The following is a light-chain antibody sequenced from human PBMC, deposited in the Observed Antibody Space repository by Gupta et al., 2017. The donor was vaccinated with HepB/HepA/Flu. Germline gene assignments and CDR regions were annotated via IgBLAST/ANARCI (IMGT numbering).Light chain of an antibody. CDR1: QSVGCY. Sequence: EIVLTQSPATLSLSPGERAPLSCRASQSVGCYLAWYQQKPGQATRLLIYDATNKATGIPARCSGRGARTDFTLTISSLDPEEVAVYYCQQRSNWLFTFGPGTKVDIK. CDR2: DAT. V-gene: IGKV3-11*01. CDR3: QQRSNWLFT. J-gene: IGKJ3*01.